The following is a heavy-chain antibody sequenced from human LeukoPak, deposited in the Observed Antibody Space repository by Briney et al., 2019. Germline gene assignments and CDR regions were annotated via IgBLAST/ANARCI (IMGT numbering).Heavy chain of an antibody. CDR1: GFTFSSYS. CDR3: ARPSGYSGYDLDY. J-gene: IGHJ4*02. CDR2: ISSSSSYI. D-gene: IGHD5-12*01. V-gene: IGHV3-21*01. Sequence: PGGSLRLSCAASGFTFSSYSMNWVRQAPGKGLEWVSSISSSSSYIYYADSVKGRFTISRDNAKNSLYLQMNSLRAEDTAVYYCARPSGYSGYDLDYWGQGTLVTVSS.